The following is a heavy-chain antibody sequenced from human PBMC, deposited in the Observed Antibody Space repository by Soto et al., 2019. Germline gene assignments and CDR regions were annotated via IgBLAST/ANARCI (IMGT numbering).Heavy chain of an antibody. CDR1: GGSFSGYY. D-gene: IGHD2-15*01. CDR3: AREAVVVVAATQKKGKFDY. J-gene: IGHJ4*02. V-gene: IGHV4-34*01. Sequence: QVQLQQWGAGLLKPSETLSLTCAVYGGSFSGYYWSWIRQPPGKGLEWIGEINHSGITNYNPSLMLRVTISIDESKNQFSLKLSSVAAADTAVYYCAREAVVVVAATQKKGKFDYWGQGTLVTVSS. CDR2: INHSGIT.